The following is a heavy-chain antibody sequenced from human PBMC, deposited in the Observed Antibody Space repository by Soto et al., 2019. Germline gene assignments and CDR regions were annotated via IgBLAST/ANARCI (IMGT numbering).Heavy chain of an antibody. CDR2: ISYDGSDK. D-gene: IGHD5-12*01. Sequence: QVPLVESGGGVVQPGRSLRLSCAASGFTFSNYGMHWVRQAPGKGLEWVAVISYDGSDKYYADSVKGRFTISRDNSKNTVYLQMNSLRPEDTAVYYCAKDPRGYSPTDLGDYFDYWGQGTLVTVSS. J-gene: IGHJ4*02. CDR3: AKDPRGYSPTDLGDYFDY. CDR1: GFTFSNYG. V-gene: IGHV3-30*18.